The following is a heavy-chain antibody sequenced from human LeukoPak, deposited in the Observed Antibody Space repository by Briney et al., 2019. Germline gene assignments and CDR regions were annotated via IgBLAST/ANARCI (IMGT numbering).Heavy chain of an antibody. Sequence: GGSLRLSCAASGFTFSSYAMHWVRQAPGKGLEWVAVISYDGSNKYYADSVKGRFTISRDNLDNVVYLQMNSLRAEDTAVYYCARVAVAGPTGWFDPWGQGTLVTVSS. V-gene: IGHV3-30-3*01. J-gene: IGHJ5*02. CDR3: ARVAVAGPTGWFDP. CDR1: GFTFSSYA. D-gene: IGHD6-13*01. CDR2: ISYDGSNK.